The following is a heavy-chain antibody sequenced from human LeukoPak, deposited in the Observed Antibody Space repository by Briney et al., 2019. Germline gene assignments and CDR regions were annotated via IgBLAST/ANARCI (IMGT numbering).Heavy chain of an antibody. CDR3: AREATYYFDY. V-gene: IGHV3-53*01. J-gene: IGHJ4*02. CDR1: GGSISSSSYY. Sequence: LSLTCTVSGGSISSSSYYWGWIRQAPGKGLEWVSVIYSGGSTYYADSVKGRFTISRDNSKNTLYPQMNSLRAEDTAVYYCAREATYYFDYWGQGTLVTVST. CDR2: IYSGGST.